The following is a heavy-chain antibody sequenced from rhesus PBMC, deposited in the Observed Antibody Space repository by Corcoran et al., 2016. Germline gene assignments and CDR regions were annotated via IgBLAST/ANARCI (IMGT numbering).Heavy chain of an antibody. V-gene: IGHV4-93*01. CDR1: GGSISSSNW. D-gene: IGHD6-25*01. CDR3: ARAPGMAAATQY. CDR2: IYGSGGST. J-gene: IGHJ4*01. Sequence: QVQLQESGPAVVKPSETLSLTCAVSGGSISSSNWWSWIRQSPGKGLEWIGGIYGSGGSTEYNPSLKSRVTISKDMSKNQFSLKLSSVTAADTAVYYCARAPGMAAATQYWGQGVLVTVSS.